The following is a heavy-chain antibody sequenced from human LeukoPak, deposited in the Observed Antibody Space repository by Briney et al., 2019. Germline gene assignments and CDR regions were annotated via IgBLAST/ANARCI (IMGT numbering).Heavy chain of an antibody. V-gene: IGHV4-31*03. D-gene: IGHD3-22*01. CDR1: GGSISSGGYY. Sequence: SETLSLTCTVSGGSISSGGYYWGWIRQHPGKGLEWIGYIYYSGSTYYSPSLKSRVTISVDTSKNQFSLRLSSVTAADTAVYYCARAADHYDSSGYAFDYWGQGTLVTVSS. CDR2: IYYSGST. J-gene: IGHJ4*02. CDR3: ARAADHYDSSGYAFDY.